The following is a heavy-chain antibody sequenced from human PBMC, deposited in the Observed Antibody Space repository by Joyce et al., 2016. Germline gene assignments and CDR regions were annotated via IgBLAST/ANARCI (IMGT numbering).Heavy chain of an antibody. V-gene: IGHV3-49*03. J-gene: IGHJ4*02. CDR1: GFMFRDYA. Sequence: DVQLAESGGGLVQPGQSLRLSCATSGFMFRDYAISWFRQAPGKGLEWVGFIRIKGNGWTTEHAASVKSRFNITRDDSKSIASLQLNSLKSEDTAVYYCSRERGTIAARQFDYWGQGILVTVSS. D-gene: IGHD6-6*01. CDR3: SRERGTIAARQFDY. CDR2: IRIKGNGWTT.